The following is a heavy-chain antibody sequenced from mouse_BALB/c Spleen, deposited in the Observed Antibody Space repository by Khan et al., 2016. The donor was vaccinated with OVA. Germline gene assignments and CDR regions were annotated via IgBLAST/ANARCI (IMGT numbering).Heavy chain of an antibody. D-gene: IGHD3-3*01. CDR1: GFTFSNYW. Sequence: EVQLVESGGGLVQPGGSMKLSCVASGFTFSNYWMNWVRQSPEKGFEWVAEIRLKSNIYATHYAESVRGRFTISRDDYRSSVYLQMNNLGAEDTGIYYCARGWDWYFDVWGAGTTVTVSS. CDR2: IRLKSNIYAT. V-gene: IGHV6-6*02. CDR3: ARGWDWYFDV. J-gene: IGHJ1*01.